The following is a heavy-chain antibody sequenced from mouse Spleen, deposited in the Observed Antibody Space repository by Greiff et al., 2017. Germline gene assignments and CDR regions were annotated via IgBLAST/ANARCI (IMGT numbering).Heavy chain of an antibody. D-gene: IGHD1-1*01. J-gene: IGHJ1*03. Sequence: VKLQESGAELVRPGTSVKMSCKASGYTFTNYWIGWAKQRPGHGLEWIGDIYPGGGYTNYNEKFKGKATLTADKSSSTAYMQFSSLTSEDSAIYYCARIYYGSSNWYFDVWGTGTTVTVSS. CDR2: IYPGGGYT. CDR3: ARIYYGSSNWYFDV. CDR1: GYTFTNYW. V-gene: IGHV1-63*01.